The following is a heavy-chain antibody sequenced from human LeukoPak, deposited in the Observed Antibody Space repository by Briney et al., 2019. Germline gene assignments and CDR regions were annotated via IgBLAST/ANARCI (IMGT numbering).Heavy chain of an antibody. J-gene: IGHJ4*02. V-gene: IGHV3-7*01. CDR2: IKQDGSEK. D-gene: IGHD1-26*01. Sequence: PGGSLRLSCAASGFTFSSYWMSWVRQAPGKGLEWVANIKQDGSEKYYADSVKGRFTISRDNAKNSLYLQMSSLRAEDTAVYYCARDRVVGATYYFDYWGQGTLVTVSS. CDR1: GFTFSSYW. CDR3: ARDRVVGATYYFDY.